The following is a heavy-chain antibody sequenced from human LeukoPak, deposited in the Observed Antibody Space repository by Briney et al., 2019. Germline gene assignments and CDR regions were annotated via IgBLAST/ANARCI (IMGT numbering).Heavy chain of an antibody. Sequence: GGSLRLSCAASGFTFSSYAMHWVRQAPGKGLEWVAVISYDGSNKYYADSVKGRFTISRDNSKNTLYLQMNSLRAEDTAVYYCAREAGSYYYGSGTPGPFDYWGQGTLVTVSS. CDR2: ISYDGSNK. CDR3: AREAGSYYYGSGTPGPFDY. V-gene: IGHV3-30-3*01. CDR1: GFTFSSYA. D-gene: IGHD3-10*01. J-gene: IGHJ4*02.